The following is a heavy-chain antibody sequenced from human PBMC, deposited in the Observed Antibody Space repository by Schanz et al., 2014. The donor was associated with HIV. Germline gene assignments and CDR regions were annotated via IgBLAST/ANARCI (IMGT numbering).Heavy chain of an antibody. D-gene: IGHD5-18*01. CDR1: GFTFRSYG. CDR2: IWNSGNNT. J-gene: IGHJ4*02. V-gene: IGHV3-33*01. CDR3: ARDFSRAMVVPGGDY. Sequence: QVQLVESGGGVVQPGRSLRLSCAASGFTFRSYGIHWVRQAPGKGLEWVALIWNSGNNTFYGDSVKGRFTVSRDNSKNTVYLQMNSLRAEDTAVYYCARDFSRAMVVPGGDYWGQGALVTVSS.